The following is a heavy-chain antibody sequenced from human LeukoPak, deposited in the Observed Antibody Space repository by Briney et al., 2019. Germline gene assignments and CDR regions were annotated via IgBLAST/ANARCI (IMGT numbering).Heavy chain of an antibody. CDR2: ITSSSSHI. D-gene: IGHD6-13*01. J-gene: IGHJ4*02. CDR3: ARVGSSRERDY. CDR1: GFTFSSYS. Sequence: GGSLRLSCAASGFTFSSYSMNWVRQAPGKGLEWVSSITSSSSHIYYADSLKGRFTISRDNAKNSLCLQMNSLRAEDTAVYYCARVGSSRERDYWGQGTLVTVSS. V-gene: IGHV3-21*01.